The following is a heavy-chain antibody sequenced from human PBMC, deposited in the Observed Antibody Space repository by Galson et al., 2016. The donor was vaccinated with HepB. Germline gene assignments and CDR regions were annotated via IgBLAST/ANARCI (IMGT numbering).Heavy chain of an antibody. Sequence: SLRLSCAASGVTFSDYYMSWIRQAPGKGLEWVSYISGSGNTMYYADPGKGRFTISRDNAQHLLYLQMNSLRAEDTAMYYCARTSYYESSGRGWFDPWGQGTLSPSPQ. CDR3: ARTSYYESSGRGWFDP. CDR1: GVTFSDYY. J-gene: IGHJ5*02. V-gene: IGHV3-11*01. CDR2: ISGSGNTM. D-gene: IGHD3-22*01.